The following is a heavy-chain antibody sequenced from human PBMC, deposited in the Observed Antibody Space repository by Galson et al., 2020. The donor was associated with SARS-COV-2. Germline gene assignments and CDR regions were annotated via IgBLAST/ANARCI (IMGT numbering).Heavy chain of an antibody. Sequence: GESLKISCAASGFTFDDFAMNWVRQAPGKGLEWVALISWDGDTTKYADSVKGRFIISRDNRKSSLYLQMKSLRPDDTAFYYCAKVAGGYSASWYGHFDCWGQGTLVSVSS. CDR1: GFTFDDFA. J-gene: IGHJ4*02. V-gene: IGHV3-43D*04. D-gene: IGHD6-13*01. CDR3: AKVAGGYSASWYGHFDC. CDR2: ISWDGDTT.